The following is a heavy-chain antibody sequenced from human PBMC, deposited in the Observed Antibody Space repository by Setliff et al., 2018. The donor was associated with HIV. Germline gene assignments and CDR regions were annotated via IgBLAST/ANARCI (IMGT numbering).Heavy chain of an antibody. J-gene: IGHJ4*02. D-gene: IGHD6-6*01. Sequence: ASVKVSCKASGYTFTGYYMHWVRQAPGQGLEWMGRINPNSGGTNYTQRFQGRVTMTRDTSISTAYMELSSLRSEDTAVYYCARDHIAARSVDYWGQGTLVTVSS. CDR1: GYTFTGYY. V-gene: IGHV1-2*06. CDR2: INPNSGGT. CDR3: ARDHIAARSVDY.